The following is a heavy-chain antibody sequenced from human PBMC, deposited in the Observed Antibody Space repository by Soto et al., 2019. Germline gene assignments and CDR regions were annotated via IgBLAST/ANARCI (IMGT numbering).Heavy chain of an antibody. CDR1: GGSVRGYY. Sequence: SWTLSLTCAAYGGSVRGYYWSWIRQPPGKGLEWIGGINHSGSTNYNPSLKSRVTISVDTSKNQFSLKLSSVTAADTAVYYCASGLITGNYIYYYYGMDVWGQGTTVTVSS. CDR2: INHSGST. V-gene: IGHV4-34*01. CDR3: ASGLITGNYIYYYYGMDV. D-gene: IGHD1-20*01. J-gene: IGHJ6*02.